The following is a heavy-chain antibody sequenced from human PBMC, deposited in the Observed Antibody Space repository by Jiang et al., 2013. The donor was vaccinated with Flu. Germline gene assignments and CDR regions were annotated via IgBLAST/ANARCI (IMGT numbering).Heavy chain of an antibody. CDR2: ISWNSGSI. D-gene: IGHD5-12*01. Sequence: VQLLESGGGLVQPGRSLRLSCAASGFTFDDYAMHWVRQAPGKGLEWVSGISWNSGSIGYADSVKGRFTISRDNAKNSLYLQMNSLRAEDTALYYCAKDMTEGSDYVIFDYWGQGTLVTVSS. CDR1: GFTFDDYA. V-gene: IGHV3-9*01. J-gene: IGHJ4*02. CDR3: AKDMTEGSDYVIFDY.